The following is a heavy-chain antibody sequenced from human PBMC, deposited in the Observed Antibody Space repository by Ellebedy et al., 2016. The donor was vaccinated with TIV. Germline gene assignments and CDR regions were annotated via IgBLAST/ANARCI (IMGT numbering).Heavy chain of an antibody. V-gene: IGHV4-34*01. Sequence: SETLSLXXAVYGGSFSGYYWSWIRQPPGKGLEWIGEINHSGSTNYNPSLKSRVTISVDTSKNQFSLKLSSVTAADTAVYYCARMSIAARRSHYGMDVWGQGTTVTVSS. CDR1: GGSFSGYY. J-gene: IGHJ6*02. CDR3: ARMSIAARRSHYGMDV. CDR2: INHSGST. D-gene: IGHD6-6*01.